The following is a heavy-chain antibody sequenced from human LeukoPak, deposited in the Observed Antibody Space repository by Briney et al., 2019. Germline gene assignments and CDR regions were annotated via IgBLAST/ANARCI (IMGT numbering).Heavy chain of an antibody. J-gene: IGHJ4*02. Sequence: PSETLSFTCTGSGGSISSYYWSWFRQPPGKGLEWIGYIYYSGTTNSNPSLKSRVTISVDTSKNQFSLKLSSATAADTAVYYCGILSIVATITGFDYWGQGTLVTVSS. D-gene: IGHD5-12*01. V-gene: IGHV4-59*08. CDR1: GGSISSYY. CDR3: GILSIVATITGFDY. CDR2: IYYSGTT.